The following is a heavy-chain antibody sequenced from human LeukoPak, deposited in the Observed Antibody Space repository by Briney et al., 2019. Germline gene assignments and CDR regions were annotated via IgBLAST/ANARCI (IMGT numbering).Heavy chain of an antibody. D-gene: IGHD6-19*01. V-gene: IGHV4-4*07. CDR2: IYYSGST. Sequence: SETLSLTCTVSGGSISSYYWSWIRQPAGKGLEWIGRIYYSGSTYYNPSLKSRVTISVDTSKNQFSLKLSSVTAADTAVYYCATDNAYSSGWEFDYWGQGTLVTVSS. J-gene: IGHJ4*02. CDR1: GGSISSYY. CDR3: ATDNAYSSGWEFDY.